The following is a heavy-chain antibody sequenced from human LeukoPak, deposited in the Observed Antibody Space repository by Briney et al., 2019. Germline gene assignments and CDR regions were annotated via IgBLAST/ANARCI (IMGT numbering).Heavy chain of an antibody. Sequence: GGSLRLSCATSGFNFDRYTVHWVRQAPGKGLEWVSLAGWAGGTTFYSDSVRGRFTISRDSGRKSVYLQMNSLTTDDTAFYFCAKELDTMFFDYWGQGALVTVSS. CDR1: GFNFDRYT. CDR3: AKELDTMFFDY. V-gene: IGHV3-43*01. CDR2: AGWAGGTT. J-gene: IGHJ4*02. D-gene: IGHD3-10*02.